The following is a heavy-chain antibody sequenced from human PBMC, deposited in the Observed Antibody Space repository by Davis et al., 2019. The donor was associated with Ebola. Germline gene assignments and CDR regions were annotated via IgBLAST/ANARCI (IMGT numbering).Heavy chain of an antibody. J-gene: IGHJ3*02. CDR1: GYTFTNYY. CDR3: ARVAFGGDRGSFDI. D-gene: IGHD3-16*01. V-gene: IGHV1-2*02. Sequence: ASVKVSCKASGYTFTNYYMQWVRQAPGQGLEWMGWIAPYSDITNEAQRFRGRLTMTVDTSADTAYMELTRLASDDTAIYFCARVAFGGDRGSFDIWGQGTMVAVSS. CDR2: IAPYSDIT.